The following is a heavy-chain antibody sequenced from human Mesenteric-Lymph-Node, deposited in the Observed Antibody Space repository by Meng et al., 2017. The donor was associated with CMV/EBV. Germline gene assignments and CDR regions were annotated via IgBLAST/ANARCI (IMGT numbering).Heavy chain of an antibody. CDR3: ARDPGGTGFDP. CDR1: GFTFSSYW. Sequence: GESLKISCAASGFTFSSYWMSWVRQAPGKGLEWVANIKQDGSEKYYVDSVKGRFTISRDNAKNSLYLQMNSLRAEDTAVYYCARDPGGTGFDPWGQGTLVTVSS. CDR2: IKQDGSEK. J-gene: IGHJ5*02. V-gene: IGHV3-7*01. D-gene: IGHD3/OR15-3a*01.